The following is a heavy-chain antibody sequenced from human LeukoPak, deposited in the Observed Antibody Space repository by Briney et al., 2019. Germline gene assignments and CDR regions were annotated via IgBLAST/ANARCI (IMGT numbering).Heavy chain of an antibody. J-gene: IGHJ4*02. Sequence: PGGSLRLSCAASGFTFSNAWMSWVRQAPGKGLEWVGRIKSKTDGGTTDYAAPVKGRFTISRDDPKNTLYLQMNSLKTEDTAVYYCTTEDYDYVWGSYRLFDYWGQGTLVTVSS. CDR1: GFTFSNAW. CDR2: IKSKTDGGTT. D-gene: IGHD3-16*02. CDR3: TTEDYDYVWGSYRLFDY. V-gene: IGHV3-15*01.